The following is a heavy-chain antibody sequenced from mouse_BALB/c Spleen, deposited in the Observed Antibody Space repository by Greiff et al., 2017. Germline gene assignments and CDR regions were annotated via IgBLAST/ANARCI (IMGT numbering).Heavy chain of an antibody. V-gene: IGHV5-17*02. CDR1: GFTFSSFG. J-gene: IGHJ2*01. Sequence: EVMLVESGGGLVQPGGSRKLSCAASGFTFSSFGMHWVRQAPEKGLEWVAYISSGSSTIYYADTVKGRFTISRDNPKNTLFLQMTSLRSEDTAMYYCARSENFDYWGQGTTLTVSS. CDR3: ARSENFDY. CDR2: ISSGSSTI.